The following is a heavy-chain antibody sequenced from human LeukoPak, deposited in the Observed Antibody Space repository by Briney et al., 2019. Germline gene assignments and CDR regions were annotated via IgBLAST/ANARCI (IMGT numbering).Heavy chain of an antibody. CDR1: GFTFSSYS. CDR2: ISSSSSYI. J-gene: IGHJ6*04. D-gene: IGHD6-13*01. V-gene: IGHV3-21*01. Sequence: GGSLRLSCAASGFTFSSYSMNWVRQAPGKGLEWVSSISSSSSYIYYADSVKGRFTISRDNAKNSLYLQMNSLRAEDTAVYYCARASLCSSSWYCVDVWGKGTTVTVSS. CDR3: ARASLCSSSWYCVDV.